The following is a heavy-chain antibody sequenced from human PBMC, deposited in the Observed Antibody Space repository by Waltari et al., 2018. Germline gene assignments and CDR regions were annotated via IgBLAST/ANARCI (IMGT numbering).Heavy chain of an antibody. J-gene: IGHJ6*03. Sequence: EVQLVESGGGLVQPGGSLRLSCAASGFTFSSYAMHWVRQAPGKGLEYVSAISSNGGSTYYANSVKGRFTISRDNAKNSVYLQMNSVRAEDTALYYCARDYYYYIDVWGKGTTVTVSS. CDR3: ARDYYYYIDV. V-gene: IGHV3-64*01. CDR1: GFTFSSYA. CDR2: ISSNGGST.